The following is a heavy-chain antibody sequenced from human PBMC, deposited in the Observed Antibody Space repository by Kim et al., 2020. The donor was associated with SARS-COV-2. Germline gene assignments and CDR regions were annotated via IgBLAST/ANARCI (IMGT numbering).Heavy chain of an antibody. Sequence: SVKGRFTISRDNSKNTLYLQMNSLRAEDTAVYYCAKVKGYSYGSGWFDPWGQGTLVTVSS. V-gene: IGHV3-30*02. D-gene: IGHD5-18*01. CDR3: AKVKGYSYGSGWFDP. J-gene: IGHJ5*02.